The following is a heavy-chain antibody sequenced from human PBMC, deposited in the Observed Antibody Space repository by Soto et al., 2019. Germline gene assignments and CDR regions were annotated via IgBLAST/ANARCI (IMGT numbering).Heavy chain of an antibody. Sequence: QVQLVESGGGVVQPGRSLRLSCAASGFTFRSYGMHWVRQAPGKGLEWVAFISYDGRKQYYASSVKGRFTISRDNSKNTLYLQISSLRAVDATVYYCAKGASSNSLDVWGQGTTVTVSS. CDR3: AKGASSNSLDV. J-gene: IGHJ6*02. CDR2: ISYDGRKQ. CDR1: GFTFRSYG. D-gene: IGHD2-2*01. V-gene: IGHV3-30*18.